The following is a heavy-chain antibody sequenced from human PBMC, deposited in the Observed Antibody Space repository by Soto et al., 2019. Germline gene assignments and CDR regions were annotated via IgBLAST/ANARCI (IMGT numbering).Heavy chain of an antibody. CDR3: ARLGQGTSRSEYFQH. J-gene: IGHJ1*01. V-gene: IGHV2-5*02. D-gene: IGHD1-1*01. CDR2: IYWDDDK. CDR1: GFSLSTSGVG. Sequence: QITLKESGPTLVKPTQTLTLTCTFSGFSLSTSGVGVGWIRQPPGKALEWLALIYWDDDKRYSPSLKSRLTIPKDTSKNQVVLTMTNMDPVDTATYYCARLGQGTSRSEYFQHWGQGTLVTVSS.